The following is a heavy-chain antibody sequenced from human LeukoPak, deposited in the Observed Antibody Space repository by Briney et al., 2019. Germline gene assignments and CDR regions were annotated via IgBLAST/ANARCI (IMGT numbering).Heavy chain of an antibody. CDR2: ISRGSTYI. Sequence: GSLILSCVGTGFTFSTYAMNWVRQAPGKRLEWVSSISRGSTYIYYADSLRGRVTISRDDAENSLYLQMNSLRAEDTAVYYCARGTPGGYSYGPRIDYWGQGTLVTVSS. CDR3: ARGTPGGYSYGPRIDY. V-gene: IGHV3-21*06. CDR1: GFTFSTYA. D-gene: IGHD5-18*01. J-gene: IGHJ4*02.